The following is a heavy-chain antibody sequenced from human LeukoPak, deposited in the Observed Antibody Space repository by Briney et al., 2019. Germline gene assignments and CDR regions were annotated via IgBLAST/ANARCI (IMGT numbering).Heavy chain of an antibody. J-gene: IGHJ4*02. CDR2: ISSSGSTI. V-gene: IGHV3-11*01. CDR1: GLTFSDYY. Sequence: GGSLRLSCAASGLTFSDYYMSWIRQAPGKGLEWVSYISSSGSTIYYADSVKGRFTISSDNAKNSLYLQMNSLRAEDTAVYYCARTVDFYVWGSYRHPPYFDYWGQGTLVTVSS. D-gene: IGHD3-16*02. CDR3: ARTVDFYVWGSYRHPPYFDY.